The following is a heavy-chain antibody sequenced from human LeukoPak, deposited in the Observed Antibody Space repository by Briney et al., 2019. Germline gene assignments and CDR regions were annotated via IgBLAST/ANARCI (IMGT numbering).Heavy chain of an antibody. CDR1: GGSISSSSYY. J-gene: IGHJ4*02. Sequence: SETLSLTCTVSGGSISSSSYYWGWIRQSPGKGLEWIGTMSNSGSTYYNPSLKSRVTISGDTAKNQFSLKLSSVTAADTAVYYCARRSQAAAGRGINYWGQGTLVTVSS. CDR2: MSNSGST. D-gene: IGHD6-13*01. CDR3: ARRSQAAAGRGINY. V-gene: IGHV4-39*01.